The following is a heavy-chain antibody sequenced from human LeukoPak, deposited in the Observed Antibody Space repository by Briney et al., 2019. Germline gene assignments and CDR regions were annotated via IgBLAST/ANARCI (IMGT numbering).Heavy chain of an antibody. CDR3: ARNLIPEQLVLNF. CDR2: IYYSGST. CDR1: GVSISNYY. J-gene: IGHJ4*02. D-gene: IGHD6-13*01. V-gene: IGHV4-59*01. Sequence: SETLSLTCTVSGVSISNYYWSWIRQPPGKGLEWIGYIYYSGSTNYNPSLKSRVTISVDTSKNQFSLNLRSVTPEDTAVYYCARNLIPEQLVLNFWGQGTLVTVSS.